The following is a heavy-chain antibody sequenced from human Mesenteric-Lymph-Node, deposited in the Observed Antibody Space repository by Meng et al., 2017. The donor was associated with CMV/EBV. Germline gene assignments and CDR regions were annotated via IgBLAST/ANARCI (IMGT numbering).Heavy chain of an antibody. J-gene: IGHJ5*02. CDR3: ASRSYYGRRWFEP. D-gene: IGHD3-10*01. V-gene: IGHV4-4*02. CDR1: GDSISSLKW. CDR2: IYHSGRT. Sequence: VSGDSISSLKWWSWVRQPPGKGLEWIAEIYHSGRTNYNAPFKSRVTVSVDTSKNEFSLSLRSVTAADTAVYYCASRSYYGRRWFEPWGQGTLVTVSS.